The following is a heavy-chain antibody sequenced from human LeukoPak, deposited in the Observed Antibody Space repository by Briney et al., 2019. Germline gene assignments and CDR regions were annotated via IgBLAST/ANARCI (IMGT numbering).Heavy chain of an antibody. CDR2: ISAYNGNT. J-gene: IGHJ6*02. CDR3: ARDGSLMVRGPYYYYGMDV. CDR1: GYTFTRYG. Sequence: ASVKVSCKASGYTFTRYGISWVRQAPGQGLEWMGWISAYNGNTNYAQKLQGRVTMTTDTPTSTAYMELRSLRSDDTAVYYCARDGSLMVRGPYYYYGMDVWGQGTTVTVSS. D-gene: IGHD3-10*01. V-gene: IGHV1-18*01.